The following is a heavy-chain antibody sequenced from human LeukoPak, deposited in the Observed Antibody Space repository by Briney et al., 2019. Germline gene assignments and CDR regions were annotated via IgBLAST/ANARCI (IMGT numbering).Heavy chain of an antibody. CDR2: FSGSGGST. CDR1: GFTFSSYA. J-gene: IGHJ4*02. V-gene: IGHV3-23*01. Sequence: GGSLRLSCAASGFTFSSYAMSWVRQAPGKGLEWVSAFSGSGGSTYYADSVKGRFTISRDNSKNTLYLQMNSLRAEDTAVYYCARDVGRASYFDYWGQGTLVTVSS. CDR3: ARDVGRASYFDY.